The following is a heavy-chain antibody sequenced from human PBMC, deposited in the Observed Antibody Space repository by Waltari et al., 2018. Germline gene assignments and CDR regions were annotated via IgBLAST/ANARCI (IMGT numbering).Heavy chain of an antibody. CDR2: MNPNSGNT. Sequence: QVQLVQSGAEVKKPGASVKVSCKASGYNFTSYDINWVRQANGQGLEWMGWMNPNSGNTGYAQKFQGRVTMTRNTSISTAYMELSSLRSEDTAVYYCARPWYYYDSSGYYYYYGMDVWGQGTTVTVSS. CDR3: ARPWYYYDSSGYYYYYGMDV. V-gene: IGHV1-8*02. D-gene: IGHD3-22*01. J-gene: IGHJ6*02. CDR1: GYNFTSYD.